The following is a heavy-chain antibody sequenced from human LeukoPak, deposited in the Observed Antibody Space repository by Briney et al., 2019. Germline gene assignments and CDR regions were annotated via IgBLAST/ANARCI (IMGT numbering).Heavy chain of an antibody. D-gene: IGHD2-21*02. CDR2: ISSSSSYI. J-gene: IGHJ3*02. CDR3: ARGGGWAYCGGDCYDDAFDI. CDR1: GFTFSSYS. Sequence: GGSLRLSCAASGFTFSSYSMNWVRQAPGKGLEWVSSISSSSSYIYYADSVKGRFTISRDNAKNSLYLQMNSLRAEDTAVYYCARGGGWAYCGGDCYDDAFDIWGQGTMVTVSS. V-gene: IGHV3-21*01.